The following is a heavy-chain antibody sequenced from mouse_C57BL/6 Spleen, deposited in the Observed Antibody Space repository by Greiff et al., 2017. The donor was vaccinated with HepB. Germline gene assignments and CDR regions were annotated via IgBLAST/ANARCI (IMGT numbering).Heavy chain of an antibody. D-gene: IGHD1-1*01. CDR1: GYAFSSSW. J-gene: IGHJ3*01. V-gene: IGHV1-82*01. CDR3: AGYCSSSWFAY. Sequence: VQLQQSGPELVKPGASVKISCKASGYAFSSSWMNWVKQRPGKGLEWIGRIYPGDGDTNYNGKFKGKATLTADISSSTAYMQLSSLTSEDSAVYFCAGYCSSSWFAYWGQGTLVTVSA. CDR2: IYPGDGDT.